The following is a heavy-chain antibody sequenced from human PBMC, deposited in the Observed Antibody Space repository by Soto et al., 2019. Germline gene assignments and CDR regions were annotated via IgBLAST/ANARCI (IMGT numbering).Heavy chain of an antibody. CDR1: GFTFSSYE. V-gene: IGHV3-48*03. CDR3: ARTPYYYDSGGRYYYYGMEV. J-gene: IGHJ6*02. D-gene: IGHD3-22*01. CDR2: ISSSGSTI. Sequence: GGSLRLSCAASGFTFSSYEMNWVRQAPGKGLEWVSYISSSGSTIYYADSVKGRFTISRDNAKNSLYLQMNSLRAEDTAVYYCARTPYYYDSGGRYYYYGMEVWGQGTTVTVSS.